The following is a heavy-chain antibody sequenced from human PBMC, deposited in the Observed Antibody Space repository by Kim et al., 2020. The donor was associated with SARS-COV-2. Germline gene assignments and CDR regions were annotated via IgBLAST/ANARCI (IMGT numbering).Heavy chain of an antibody. CDR2: ISGSSSDI. Sequence: GGSLRLSCAASGFGAASGFTFTMWSMNWVRQAPGKGLEWVSSISGSSSDIYYADSVKGRFTISRDNAKNSVFLQMNSLRAEDTAVYYCARDPYYYDSRGYYMDVWGQGTTVTVSS. CDR1: GFGAASGFTFTMWS. V-gene: IGHV3-21*01. J-gene: IGHJ6*03. D-gene: IGHD3-22*01. CDR3: ARDPYYYDSRGYYMDV.